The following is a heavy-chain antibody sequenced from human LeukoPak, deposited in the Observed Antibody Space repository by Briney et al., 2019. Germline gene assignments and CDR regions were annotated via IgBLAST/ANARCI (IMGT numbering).Heavy chain of an antibody. D-gene: IGHD5-24*01. J-gene: IGHJ3*02. CDR1: GGSFSSYY. CDR3: SGSCVVRDGYSKFDAFDS. CDR2: INHSGST. V-gene: IGHV4-59*01. Sequence: PSETLSLTCTVSGGSFSSYYWSWIRQPPGQGLEWIGNINHSGSTNYNPSLKSRVTISVDKSKNQFSQKLRSVTAADTAVYYCSGSCVVRDGYSKFDAFDSWGQGTMVTVS.